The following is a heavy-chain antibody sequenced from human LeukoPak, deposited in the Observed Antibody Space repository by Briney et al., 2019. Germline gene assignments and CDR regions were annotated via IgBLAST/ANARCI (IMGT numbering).Heavy chain of an antibody. CDR2: INPNTGDT. J-gene: IGHJ4*02. CDR1: GYTFTAYY. Sequence: ASVTVSCKASGYTFTAYYLHWVRQPPGQRLEWMGWINPNTGDTESAQNFQGRVSITRDTTISTAYLELTRLTSDDTAVYYCASYPRYVSTPPFDYWGQGTLVTVSS. CDR3: ASYPRYVSTPPFDY. D-gene: IGHD2-15*01. V-gene: IGHV1-2*02.